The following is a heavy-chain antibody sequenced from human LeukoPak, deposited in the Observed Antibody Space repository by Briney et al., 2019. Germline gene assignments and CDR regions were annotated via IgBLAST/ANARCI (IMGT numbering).Heavy chain of an antibody. D-gene: IGHD3-22*01. CDR3: AKDLFLYGSSGYPRCPDY. J-gene: IGHJ4*02. CDR1: GFTFSSYG. CDR2: ISYDGSNQ. V-gene: IGHV3-30*18. Sequence: GGSLRLSCAASGFTFSSYGIHWVRRAPGKGLEWVAVISYDGSNQYHADSVEGRFTISRDNSKNTLYLQMNSLRAEDSAVYYCAKDLFLYGSSGYPRCPDYWGQGTLVTVSS.